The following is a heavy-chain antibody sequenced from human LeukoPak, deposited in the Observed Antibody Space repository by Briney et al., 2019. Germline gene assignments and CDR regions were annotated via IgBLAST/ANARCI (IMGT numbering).Heavy chain of an antibody. CDR1: GGSISSYY. CDR3: ARNGHYSMDY. D-gene: IGHD1-26*01. J-gene: IGHJ4*02. Sequence: PSETLSLTCTVSGGSISSYYWSWIRQPPGKGLEWIGEILHSGSTTYNPSLKSRVTISVDKSKNKFSLSLTSVTAADTAVYYCARNGHYSMDYWGQGTQVTVSS. CDR2: ILHSGST. V-gene: IGHV4-59*12.